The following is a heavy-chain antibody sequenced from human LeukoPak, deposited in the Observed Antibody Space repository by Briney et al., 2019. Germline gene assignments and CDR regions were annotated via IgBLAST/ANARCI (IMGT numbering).Heavy chain of an antibody. CDR2: ISFGGTA. V-gene: IGHV4-39*01. D-gene: IGHD2-2*01. CDR3: ARCLVVPRYYYYYMDV. J-gene: IGHJ6*03. Sequence: SETLSLTCTVSGASISTDSYYWGWIRQPPGKGLEWIGGISFGGTAHYNPSLKSQVTISLDTSNNQFSLKLSSVTAADTAVYYCARCLVVPRYYYYYMDVWGKGTTVTVSS. CDR1: GASISTDSYY.